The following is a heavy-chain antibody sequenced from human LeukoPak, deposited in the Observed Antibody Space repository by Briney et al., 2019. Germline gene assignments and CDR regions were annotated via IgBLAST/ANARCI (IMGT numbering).Heavy chain of an antibody. J-gene: IGHJ4*02. CDR1: GGSISSSGYY. CDR2: IYYSGST. Sequence: PSQTLSLTCTVSGGSISSSGYYWGWIRQPPGKGLEWIGYIYYSGSTNYNPSLKSRVTISVDTSKNQFSLKLSSVTAADTAVYYCARGAWGSSSWYRFDYWGQGTLVTVSS. D-gene: IGHD6-13*01. V-gene: IGHV4-61*05. CDR3: ARGAWGSSSWYRFDY.